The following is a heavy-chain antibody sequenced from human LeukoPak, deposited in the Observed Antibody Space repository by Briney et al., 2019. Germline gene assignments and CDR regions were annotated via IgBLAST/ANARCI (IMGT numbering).Heavy chain of an antibody. D-gene: IGHD3-10*01. J-gene: IGHJ4*02. CDR3: ATEGRIGDLLLWRGYYFDY. Sequence: GASVKVSCKVSGYTLTGLSMHWVRQAPGKGLEWRGGFDPEDGETIYAQKFQGRVTMTEDTSTDTAYMELSSLRSEDTAVYYCATEGRIGDLLLWRGYYFDYWGQGTLVTVSS. CDR2: FDPEDGET. V-gene: IGHV1-24*01. CDR1: GYTLTGLS.